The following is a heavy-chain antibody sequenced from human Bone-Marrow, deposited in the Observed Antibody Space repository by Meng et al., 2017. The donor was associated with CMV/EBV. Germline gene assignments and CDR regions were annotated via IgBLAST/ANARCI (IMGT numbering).Heavy chain of an antibody. CDR3: ARGPYGGYLNYGMDV. CDR1: GYTFATSG. V-gene: IGHV1-18*01. CDR2: ISAYNGDT. Sequence: ASVKVSCKASGYTFATSGISWVRQAPGQGLEWMGWISAYNGDTNYAQKLQGRVTMTTDTSTSTAHMELRSLRSDDTAVYYCARGPYGGYLNYGMDVCGQGTTVTVPS. D-gene: IGHD5-12*01. J-gene: IGHJ6*02.